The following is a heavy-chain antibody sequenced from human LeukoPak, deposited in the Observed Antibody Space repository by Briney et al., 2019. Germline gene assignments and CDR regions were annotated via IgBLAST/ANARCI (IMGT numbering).Heavy chain of an antibody. J-gene: IGHJ3*02. CDR2: IYPGDFDT. V-gene: IGHV5-51*01. Sequence: GESLKISCKGSGYNFANHWIGWVRQMPGRGLEWVGIIYPGDFDTRYSPSFQGQVTISADKSINTAYLQWSSLKASDTAMYYCARPIYDSSGTTYRGVFDIWGQGTMVTVSS. D-gene: IGHD3-22*01. CDR1: GYNFANHW. CDR3: ARPIYDSSGTTYRGVFDI.